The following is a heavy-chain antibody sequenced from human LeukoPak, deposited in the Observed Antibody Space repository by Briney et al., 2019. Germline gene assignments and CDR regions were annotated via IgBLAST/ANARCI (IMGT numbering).Heavy chain of an antibody. D-gene: IGHD4-17*01. J-gene: IGHJ4*02. V-gene: IGHV3-33*01. CDR1: GFTFSNYG. Sequence: GRSLRLSCAASGFTFSNYGMLWLRQVPGKGLEGVAAIWFDGIRKYYADSVKGRLTISRDNSKNTLYLQTSSLGVDDTAVYHCARASTTVPNLLDYWGQGALVSVSS. CDR2: IWFDGIRK. CDR3: ARASTTVPNLLDY.